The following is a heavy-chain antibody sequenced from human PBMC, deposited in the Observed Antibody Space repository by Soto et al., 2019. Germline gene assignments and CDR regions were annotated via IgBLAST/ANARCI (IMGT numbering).Heavy chain of an antibody. CDR1: GGSVSDKTYY. V-gene: IGHV4-61*01. D-gene: IGHD4-17*01. Sequence: SETLSLTCSVSGGSVSDKTYYWSWIRQPPGKGREWIGYVYYSGTTNYNPSLKSRVTISVDLSKNRFSLRLSSVTTADTALYYCARTTAVPNTLRSRYFFDYWGQGTLVTVSS. J-gene: IGHJ4*01. CDR2: VYYSGTT. CDR3: ARTTAVPNTLRSRYFFDY.